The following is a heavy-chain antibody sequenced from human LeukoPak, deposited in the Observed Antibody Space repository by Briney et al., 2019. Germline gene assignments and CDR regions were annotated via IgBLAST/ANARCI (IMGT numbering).Heavy chain of an antibody. V-gene: IGHV3-9*03. Sequence: PGGSLRLSCAASGFTFHDYAMHWVRQAPGKGLEGVSGISWNSRSIGYADSVKGRFTISRDNAKNSLYLQMNSLRAEDMALYYCAKVRRIDYGSGREYYFDYWGQGTLVTVSS. CDR2: ISWNSRSI. CDR3: AKVRRIDYGSGREYYFDY. CDR1: GFTFHDYA. D-gene: IGHD3-10*01. J-gene: IGHJ4*02.